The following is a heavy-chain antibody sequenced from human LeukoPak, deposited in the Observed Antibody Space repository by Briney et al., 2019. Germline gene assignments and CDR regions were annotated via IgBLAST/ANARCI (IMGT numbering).Heavy chain of an antibody. CDR1: GGSISSGDYY. CDR2: IYYSGST. Sequence: SETLSLTXTVSGGSISSGDYYWSWIRQPPGKGLEWIGYIYYSGSTYYNPSLKSRVTISVDTSKNQFSLKLSSVTAADTAVYYCARDPSSGWYRNWGQGTLVTVSS. J-gene: IGHJ4*02. V-gene: IGHV4-30-4*08. CDR3: ARDPSSGWYRN. D-gene: IGHD6-19*01.